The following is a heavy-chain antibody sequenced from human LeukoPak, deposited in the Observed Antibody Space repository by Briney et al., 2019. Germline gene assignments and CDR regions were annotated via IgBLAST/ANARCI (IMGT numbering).Heavy chain of an antibody. CDR1: GGSISSYY. D-gene: IGHD6-19*01. CDR2: IYYSGST. CDR3: ARDLGGIAVAVNAFDI. Sequence: SETLSLTCTVSGGSISSYYWSWIRQPPGKGLEWIGYIYYSGSTNYNPSLKSRVTISVDTSKNQFSLKLSSVTAADTAVYYCARDLGGIAVAVNAFDIWGQGTMVTVSS. J-gene: IGHJ3*02. V-gene: IGHV4-59*01.